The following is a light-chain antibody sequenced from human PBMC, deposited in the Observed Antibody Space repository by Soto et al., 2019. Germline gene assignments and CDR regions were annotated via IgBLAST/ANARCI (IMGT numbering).Light chain of an antibody. V-gene: IGLV4-69*01. Sequence: QLVLTQSPSVSASLGASVKVTCTLSSGHSTYAIAWHQQQPEKGPRFLMKINSDGSHSKGDGFFDRFSGSSSGAERHLTISGLQSEDEADYYCQSLGTGIQVFGGGTKLTVL. J-gene: IGLJ3*02. CDR1: SGHSTYA. CDR3: QSLGTGIQV. CDR2: INSDGSH.